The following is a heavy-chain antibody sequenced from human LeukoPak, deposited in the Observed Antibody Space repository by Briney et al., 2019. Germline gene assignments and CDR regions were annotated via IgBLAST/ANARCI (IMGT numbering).Heavy chain of an antibody. D-gene: IGHD6-19*01. CDR2: ISSSSSYI. CDR1: GGSFSGYY. CDR3: AKSSGSSGWSEPDY. J-gene: IGHJ4*02. V-gene: IGHV3-21*04. Sequence: PSETLSLTCAVYGGSFSGYYWSWIRQPPGKGLEWVSSISSSSSYIYYADSVKGRFTISRDNAKNSLYLQMNSLRAEDTAVYYCAKSSGSSGWSEPDYWGQGTLVTVSS.